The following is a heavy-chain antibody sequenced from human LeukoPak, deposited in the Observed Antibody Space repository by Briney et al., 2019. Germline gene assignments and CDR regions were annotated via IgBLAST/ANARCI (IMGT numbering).Heavy chain of an antibody. J-gene: IGHJ4*02. D-gene: IGHD2-8*01. CDR2: IWYDGSEK. CDR1: GFTFGDYA. V-gene: IGHV3-33*06. CDR3: AKDRYFCTNGVCYKSAIDY. Sequence: PGGSLRLSCTASGFTFGDYAMSWFRQAPGKGLEWVAGIWYDGSEKYYVDPVKGRFTISRDNSKNTVYLQMDSLRVEDTAVYYCAKDRYFCTNGVCYKSAIDYWGQGALVTVSS.